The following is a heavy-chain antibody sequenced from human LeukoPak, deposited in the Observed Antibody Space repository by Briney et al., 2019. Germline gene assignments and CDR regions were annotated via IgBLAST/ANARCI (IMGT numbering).Heavy chain of an antibody. J-gene: IGHJ4*02. Sequence: GGSLRLSRAASGFSFSSYWMSWVRQAPGAPGRGLEWVADIKQDGSQKYYVDSVKGRFTISRDNAKNTLYLQMNSLRAEDTAVYYCAGVGATVFDYWGQGTLVTLSS. CDR2: IKQDGSQK. CDR3: AGVGATVFDY. D-gene: IGHD1-26*01. CDR1: GFSFSSYW. V-gene: IGHV3-7*01.